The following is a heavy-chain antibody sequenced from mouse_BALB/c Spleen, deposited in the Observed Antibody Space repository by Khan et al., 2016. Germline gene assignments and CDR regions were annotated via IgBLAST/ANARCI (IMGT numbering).Heavy chain of an antibody. CDR2: INTETGEP. CDR1: GYTFTDYS. J-gene: IGHJ4*01. D-gene: IGHD2-3*01. V-gene: IGHV9-2-1*01. CDR3: ARWLLRGYAMDY. Sequence: QIQLVQSGPELKKPGETVKISCKASGYTFTDYSMHWVKQAPGKGLKWMGWINTETGEPTYADDFKGRFAFSLETSASTAYLQINILKNEDSATYFSARWLLRGYAMDYWGQGTSVTVSS.